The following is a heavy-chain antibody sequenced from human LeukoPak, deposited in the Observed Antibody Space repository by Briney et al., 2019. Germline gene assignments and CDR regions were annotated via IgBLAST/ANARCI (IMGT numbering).Heavy chain of an antibody. D-gene: IGHD2-2*01. V-gene: IGHV3-48*01. Sequence: GGSLRLSCAAPGFTFTGYGVNWVRQAPGKGLEWVSYISSGSSTIYYADSVKGRFTISRDNAKNSLYLQMNSLRAEDTAVYYCARDPPVITPRQLPGDYWGQGTLVTVSS. CDR1: GFTFTGYG. CDR2: ISSGSSTI. CDR3: ARDPPVITPRQLPGDY. J-gene: IGHJ4*02.